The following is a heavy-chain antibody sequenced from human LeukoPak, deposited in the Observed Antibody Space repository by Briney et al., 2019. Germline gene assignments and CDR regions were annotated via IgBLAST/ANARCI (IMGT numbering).Heavy chain of an antibody. CDR2: IKEDGSET. CDR1: GFTFSSYW. CDR3: ARAFLSL. V-gene: IGHV3-7*04. Sequence: PGGSLRLSCVASGFTFSSYWMTWVRQAPGKGLEWVANIKEDGSETYYVDSVRGRFTVSRDNPKNSLYLVMNSLSPEDTATYYCARAFLSLWGQGTLVTVSS. J-gene: IGHJ4*02.